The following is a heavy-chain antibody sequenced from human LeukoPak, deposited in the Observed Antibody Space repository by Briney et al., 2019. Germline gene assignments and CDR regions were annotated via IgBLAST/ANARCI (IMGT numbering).Heavy chain of an antibody. D-gene: IGHD2-2*01. CDR3: ARDGCCSSTSCYEGNWFDP. CDR2: ISAYNGNT. CDR1: GYTFTSYG. J-gene: IGHJ5*02. Sequence: ASVTVSCKASGYTFTSYGISWVRQAPGQGLEWMGWISAYNGNTNYAQKLQGRVTMTTDTSTSTAYMELRSLRSDDTAVYYCARDGCCSSTSCYEGNWFDPWGQGTLVTVSS. V-gene: IGHV1-18*04.